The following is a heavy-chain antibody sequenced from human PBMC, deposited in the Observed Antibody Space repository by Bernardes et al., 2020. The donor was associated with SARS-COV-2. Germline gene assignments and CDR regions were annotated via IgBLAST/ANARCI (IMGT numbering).Heavy chain of an antibody. Sequence: FCASCGFTFSSYWMHLVRQAPGPGLVWVPRINSDGSSTSYADFGKGRFTISRDNAKNTLYLQMNSLRAEDTAVYYCERGSIVVVPGSGMDVWGQGTTVTVSS. V-gene: IGHV3-74*01. CDR3: ERGSIVVVPGSGMDV. CDR1: GFTFSSYW. J-gene: IGHJ6*02. D-gene: IGHD2-2*01. CDR2: INSDGSST.